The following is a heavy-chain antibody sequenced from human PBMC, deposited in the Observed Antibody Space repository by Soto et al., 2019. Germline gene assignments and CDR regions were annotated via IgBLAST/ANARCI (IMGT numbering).Heavy chain of an antibody. CDR3: GSVQERAIIKPHSYYYYGMDV. Sequence: ALVKVSCKASGGTFSSYAISWVRQAPGQGLEWMGGIITIFGTANYEKKFKGRVTITADESTSKAYMELRSLRSEDTAVYYCGSVQERAIIKPHSYYYYGMDVWGQGTTVNASS. D-gene: IGHD1-26*01. J-gene: IGHJ6*01. CDR2: IITIFGTA. V-gene: IGHV1-69*13. CDR1: GGTFSSYA.